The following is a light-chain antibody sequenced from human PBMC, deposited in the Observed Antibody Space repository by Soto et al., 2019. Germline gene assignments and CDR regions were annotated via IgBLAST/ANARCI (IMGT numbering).Light chain of an antibody. CDR2: DAS. CDR1: QSISNS. Sequence: EIVLTQSPATLSLSPGERATLSCRASQSISNSLGWYQHKPGQAPRLLLYDASNRATDIPARFSGSGSGTDFSLTISSLEPEDFAVYYCRQRGNWPRTFGQGTKLEIK. J-gene: IGKJ2*01. V-gene: IGKV3-11*01. CDR3: RQRGNWPRT.